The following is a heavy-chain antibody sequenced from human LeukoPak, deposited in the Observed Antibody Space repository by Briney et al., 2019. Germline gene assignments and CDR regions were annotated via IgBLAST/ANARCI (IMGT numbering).Heavy chain of an antibody. CDR3: ARGRRVRVLMCVFDI. V-gene: IGHV4-34*01. Sequence: PSETLSLTCAVYGGSFSGYYWSWIRQPPGKGLEWIGEINHSGSTNYNPSLKSRVTISVDTSKNQFSLKLSSVTAAGTAVYYCARGRRVRVLMCVFDIWGQGTMVTVSS. J-gene: IGHJ3*02. CDR2: INHSGST. CDR1: GGSFSGYY. D-gene: IGHD3-10*01.